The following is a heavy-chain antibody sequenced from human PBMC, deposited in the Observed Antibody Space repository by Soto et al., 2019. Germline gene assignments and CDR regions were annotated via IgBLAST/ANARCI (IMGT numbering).Heavy chain of an antibody. Sequence: QVQLQESGPGLVKPSGTLSLTCAVSGGSISSSNWWSWVRQPPGKGLEWIGEIYHSGSTNYNPSLKRPVTISEDKTKNQFSLKLSSVTAADTAVYYCARDDYYDSSGYYGSSTEYWFDPWGQGTLVTVSS. V-gene: IGHV4-4*02. D-gene: IGHD3-22*01. CDR2: IYHSGST. J-gene: IGHJ5*02. CDR1: GGSISSSNW. CDR3: ARDDYYDSSGYYGSSTEYWFDP.